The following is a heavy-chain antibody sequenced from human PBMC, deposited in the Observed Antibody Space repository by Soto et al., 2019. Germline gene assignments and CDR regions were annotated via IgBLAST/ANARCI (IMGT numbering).Heavy chain of an antibody. J-gene: IGHJ4*02. CDR1: GFTFISYA. CDR3: SKSYDSSGRYFDY. CDR2: ISGSGGST. D-gene: IGHD3-22*01. V-gene: IGHV3-23*01. Sequence: GGSLRLSCAASGFTFISYAMSWVRQAPGKGLEWVSAISGSGGSTYYADSVKGRFTISRDNSKNTLYLQMNSLRAEDTAVYYCSKSYDSSGRYFDYWGQGTLVTVSS.